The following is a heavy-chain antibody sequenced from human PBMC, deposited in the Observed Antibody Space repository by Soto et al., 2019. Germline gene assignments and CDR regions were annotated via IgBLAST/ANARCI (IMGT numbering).Heavy chain of an antibody. CDR2: MNPNSGNT. D-gene: IGHD2-15*01. J-gene: IGHJ5*02. CDR3: ARVVVVAATNWFDL. CDR1: GYTFTSYY. Sequence: ASVKVSCKASGYTFTSYYINWVRQATGQGLEWMGWMNPNSGNTGYAQKFQGRVTMTRNTSISTAYMELSSLRSDDTAVYYCARVVVVAATNWFDLWGQGTLVTVSS. V-gene: IGHV1-8*01.